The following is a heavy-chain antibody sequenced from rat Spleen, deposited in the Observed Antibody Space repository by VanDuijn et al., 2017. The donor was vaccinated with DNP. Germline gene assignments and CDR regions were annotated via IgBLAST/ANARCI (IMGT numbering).Heavy chain of an antibody. J-gene: IGHJ2*01. D-gene: IGHD4-3*01. CDR1: GFTFSNYG. CDR2: ITNSGGST. Sequence: EVQLVESGGGLVQPGRSLKLSCAASGFTFSNYGMAWVRQAPTKGLEWVASITNSGGSTYYRDSVKGRFTISRDNAKSTLYLQMDSLRSEDTATYYCTTGGTGDYWGQGVMVTVSS. V-gene: IGHV5-27*01. CDR3: TTGGTGDY.